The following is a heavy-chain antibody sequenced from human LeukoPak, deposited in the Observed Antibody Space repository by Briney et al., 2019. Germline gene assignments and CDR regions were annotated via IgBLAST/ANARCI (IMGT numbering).Heavy chain of an antibody. CDR2: NYFTGDT. CDR3: ARDRPDGYTHGHYYYNMDV. J-gene: IGHJ6*03. CDR1: GASITAYY. D-gene: IGHD5-18*01. Sequence: SQTPSLTCTVSGASITAYYWTWIRQSARGGHEFIGRNYFTGDTDPNYNPSLASRVTISGDASKNQVSLRLKSVTAADTAVYYCARDRPDGYTHGHYYYNMDVWGKGTTVTVSS. V-gene: IGHV4-4*07.